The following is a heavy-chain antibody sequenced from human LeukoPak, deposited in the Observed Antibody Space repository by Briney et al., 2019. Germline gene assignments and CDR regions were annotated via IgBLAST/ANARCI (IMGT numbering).Heavy chain of an antibody. V-gene: IGHV3-NL1*01. D-gene: IGHD2-2*01. CDR3: ARGETSSYDY. CDR2: IYSGGNT. J-gene: IGHJ4*02. CDR1: GFTFSSYG. Sequence: PGRSLRLSCAASGFTFSSYGMHWVRQAPGKGLEWVSVIYSGGNTYYADSVKGRFTISRDNSKNTVYLQMNSLRAEDTAVYYCARGETSSYDYWGQGTLVTVSS.